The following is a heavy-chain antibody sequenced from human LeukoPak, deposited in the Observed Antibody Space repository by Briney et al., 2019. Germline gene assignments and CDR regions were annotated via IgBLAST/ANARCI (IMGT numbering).Heavy chain of an antibody. D-gene: IGHD1-26*01. V-gene: IGHV4-39*07. CDR2: IYYTGST. J-gene: IGHJ1*01. CDR3: ARDYRLTQIQY. CDR1: GGSISSSSYY. Sequence: TSETLSLTCTVSGGSISSSSYYWAWIRQPPGKGLEWIGSIYYTGSTYYNPSLKSRVTISVDTSKNQFSLRLSSVTAADTAVYYCARDYRLTQIQYWGQGTLVTVSS.